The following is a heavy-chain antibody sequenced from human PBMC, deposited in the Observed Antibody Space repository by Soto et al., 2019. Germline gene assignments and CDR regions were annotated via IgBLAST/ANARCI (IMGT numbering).Heavy chain of an antibody. D-gene: IGHD1-1*01. CDR3: ARFSSPTSRYFDY. CDR2: TDSGGST. CDR1: GGSMTTYY. Sequence: SETLSLTCTVSGGSMTTYYWSWIRQPPGKGLEWIGYTDSGGSTNFNPSLKSRATISVDTSKTHFSLRLNSMTAADTAVYYCARFSSPTSRYFDYWGQGTLVTVSS. V-gene: IGHV4-59*01. J-gene: IGHJ4*02.